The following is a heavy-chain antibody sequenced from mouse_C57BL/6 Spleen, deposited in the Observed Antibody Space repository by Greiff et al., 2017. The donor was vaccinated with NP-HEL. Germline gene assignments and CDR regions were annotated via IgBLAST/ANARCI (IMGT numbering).Heavy chain of an antibody. J-gene: IGHJ2*01. CDR1: GYAFSSSW. CDR3: ALITAVVAGFDY. CDR2: IYPGDGDT. D-gene: IGHD1-1*01. V-gene: IGHV1-82*01. Sequence: VQLQQSGPELVKPGASVKISCKASGYAFSSSWMNWVKQRPGKGLEWIGRIYPGDGDTNYNGKFKGKATLTADKSSSTAYMQLSSLTSEDSAVYFCALITAVVAGFDYWGQGTTLTVSS.